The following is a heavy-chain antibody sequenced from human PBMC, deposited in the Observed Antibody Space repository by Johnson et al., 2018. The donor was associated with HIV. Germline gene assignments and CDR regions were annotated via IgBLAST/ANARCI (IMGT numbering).Heavy chain of an antibody. Sequence: VQLVESGGGLIQPGRSLRLSCAASGFTFSSYAMHWVRQAPGKGLEWVGRSRNKANSYTTEYAASVKGRFTISRDDSKNSLYLQMNSLKTEDTAVYYCARDLVDAVIVVFGAFDIWGQGTMVTVSS. J-gene: IGHJ3*02. CDR3: ARDLVDAVIVVFGAFDI. CDR2: SRNKANSYTT. D-gene: IGHD3-22*01. V-gene: IGHV3-72*01. CDR1: GFTFSSYA.